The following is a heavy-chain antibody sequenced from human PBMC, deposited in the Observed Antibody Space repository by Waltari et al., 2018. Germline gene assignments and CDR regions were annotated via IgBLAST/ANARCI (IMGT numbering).Heavy chain of an antibody. Sequence: VQLVQSGTEGRRPGASVKVSCKASRTAFSQHYLHGVRRAPGRDMEWMGWFDPNSGATNYGRKFKDRITLTWDTSVNTAYMEWTRLASFDTAVYYCAREYCAGECRLFDFWGQGTGLTVSS. CDR1: RTAFSQHY. V-gene: IGHV1-2*02. CDR3: AREYCAGECRLFDF. D-gene: IGHD2-21*01. J-gene: IGHJ4*02. CDR2: FDPNSGAT.